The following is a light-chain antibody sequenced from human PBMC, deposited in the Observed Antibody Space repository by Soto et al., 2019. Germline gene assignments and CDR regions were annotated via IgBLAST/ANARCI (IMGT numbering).Light chain of an antibody. CDR1: QSVSSN. CDR2: GES. J-gene: IGKJ1*01. CDR3: QQYYDWPRT. V-gene: IGKV3-15*01. Sequence: EIGMTQSPSTLSVSAGERATLSWRASQSVSSNLAWYQQKPGQAPRLLIYGESARATGIPARFSGSGSGTEFNLTICSLQSEDFAVYFCQQYYDWPRTFGQGTKVDIK.